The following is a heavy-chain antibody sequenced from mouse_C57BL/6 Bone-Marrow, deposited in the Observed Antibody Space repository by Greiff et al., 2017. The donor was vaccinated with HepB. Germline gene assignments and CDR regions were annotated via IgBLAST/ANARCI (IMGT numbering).Heavy chain of an antibody. Sequence: QVQLQQSGAELVRPGTSVKVSCKASGYALTNYLIEWVQQRPGQGLVWMGVFNPGSGGTNYNEKFKGKATLTADKSSSTAYMQLSSLTSDDFSVYFCASDYSNSFAYWGQGTLVTVSA. CDR1: GYALTNYL. CDR3: ASDYSNSFAY. D-gene: IGHD2-5*01. V-gene: IGHV1-54*01. CDR2: FNPGSGGT. J-gene: IGHJ3*01.